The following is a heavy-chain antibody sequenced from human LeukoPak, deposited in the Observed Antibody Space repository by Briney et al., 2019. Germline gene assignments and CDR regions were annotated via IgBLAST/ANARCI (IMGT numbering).Heavy chain of an antibody. V-gene: IGHV3-7*05. CDR2: IKQDGSEK. CDR1: GFTFSSHW. J-gene: IGHJ4*02. D-gene: IGHD6-13*01. CDR3: ASRIAAAARFDY. Sequence: PGGSLRLSCAASGFTFSSHWMSWVRQAPGKGLEWVANIKQDGSEKDYVDSVKGRFTSSRDNAKNSLYLQMNSLRAEDTAIYYCASRIAAAARFDYWGQGTLVTVSS.